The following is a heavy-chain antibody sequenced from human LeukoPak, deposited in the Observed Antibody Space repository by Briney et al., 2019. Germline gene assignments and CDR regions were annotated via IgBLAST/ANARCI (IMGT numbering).Heavy chain of an antibody. CDR3: AKTPPSYGR. D-gene: IGHD1-14*01. Sequence: GGSLRLSCAVSGFTFDDYAMHWVRQAPGKGLEWVSLINGDGATTYYADSVKGRFTISRDNSKNSLYLQMNSLRTEDTALYYCAKTPPSYGRWGQGTLVTVSS. J-gene: IGHJ4*02. V-gene: IGHV3-43*02. CDR2: INGDGATT. CDR1: GFTFDDYA.